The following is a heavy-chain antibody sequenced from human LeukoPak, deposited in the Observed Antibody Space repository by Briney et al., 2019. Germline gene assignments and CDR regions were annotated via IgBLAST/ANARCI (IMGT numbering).Heavy chain of an antibody. V-gene: IGHV4-39*07. D-gene: IGHD1-1*01. Sequence: SETLSLTCTVSGGSISSSSYYWGWIRQPPGKGLEWIGSIYYSGSTYYNPSLKSRVTISVDTSKNQFSLKLSSVTAADTAVYYCAIGGQRALLEYWGRGPLVTV. CDR3: AIGGQRALLEY. J-gene: IGHJ4*02. CDR2: IYYSGST. CDR1: GGSISSSSYY.